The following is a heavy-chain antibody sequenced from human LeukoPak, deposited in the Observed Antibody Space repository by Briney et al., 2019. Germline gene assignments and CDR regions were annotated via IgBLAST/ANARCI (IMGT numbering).Heavy chain of an antibody. D-gene: IGHD3-10*01. Sequence: SETLSLTCTVSGGSISSYYWSWIRQPPGKGLEWIGSIYYSGSTYYNPSLKSRVTISVDTSKNQFSLKLSSVTAADTAVYYCYGSGRYWGQGTLVTVSS. CDR2: IYYSGST. V-gene: IGHV4-59*05. CDR3: YGSGRY. J-gene: IGHJ4*02. CDR1: GGSISSYY.